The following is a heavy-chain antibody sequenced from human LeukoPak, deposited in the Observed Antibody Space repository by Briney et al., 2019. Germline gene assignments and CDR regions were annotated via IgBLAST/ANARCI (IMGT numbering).Heavy chain of an antibody. CDR1: GFTFSSYS. D-gene: IGHD6-19*01. J-gene: IGHJ4*02. CDR3: ARDEQWLTGPIDY. Sequence: SGGSLRLSCAASGFTFSSYSMNWVRQAPGKGLEWVSSISSSSSYIYYADSVKGRFTISRDNAKNSLYLQMNSLRAEDTAVYYCARDEQWLTGPIDYWGQGTLVTVSP. CDR2: ISSSSSYI. V-gene: IGHV3-21*01.